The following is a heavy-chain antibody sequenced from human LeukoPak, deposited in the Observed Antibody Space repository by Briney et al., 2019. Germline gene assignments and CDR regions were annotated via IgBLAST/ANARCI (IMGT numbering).Heavy chain of an antibody. CDR3: ARTEEYSSHSRFDP. V-gene: IGHV4-31*03. Sequence: PSQTLSLTCTVSGGSISSGGYYWSWIRQHPGKGLEWIGYIYYSGSTYYNPSLKSRVTISVDTSKNQFSLKLSSVTAADTAVYYCARTEEYSSHSRFDPWGQGTLVTVSS. D-gene: IGHD6-6*01. CDR1: GGSISSGGYY. CDR2: IYYSGST. J-gene: IGHJ5*02.